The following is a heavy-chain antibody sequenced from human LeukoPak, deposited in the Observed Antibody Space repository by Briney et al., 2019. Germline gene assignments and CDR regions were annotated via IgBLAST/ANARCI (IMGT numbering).Heavy chain of an antibody. J-gene: IGHJ4*02. V-gene: IGHV3-43D*03. CDR2: ISWDGGST. CDR3: ARDRYSSS. CDR1: GFTFDDYA. Sequence: GSLRLSCAASGFTFDDYAMHWVRQAPGKGLEWVSLISWDGGSTYYADSVKGRFTISRDNAKNSLYLQMNSLRVEDTAVYYCARDRYSSSWGQGTLVTVSS. D-gene: IGHD6-13*01.